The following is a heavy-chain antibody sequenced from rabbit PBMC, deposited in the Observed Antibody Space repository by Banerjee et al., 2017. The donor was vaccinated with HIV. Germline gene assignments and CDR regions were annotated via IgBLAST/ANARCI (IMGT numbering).Heavy chain of an antibody. J-gene: IGHJ4*01. CDR1: GFSFSNKAV. CDR3: ARDLTVVIGWNFYL. V-gene: IGHV1S45*01. D-gene: IGHD1-1*01. CDR2: INAVTGKA. Sequence: QEQLVESGGGLVQPEGSLKLSCTASGFSFSNKAVMCWVRQAPGKGLDWIACINAVTGKAVYASWAKGRFTFSKTSSTTVTLQVTSLTAAATATYFCARDLTVVIGWNFYLWGQGTLVTVS.